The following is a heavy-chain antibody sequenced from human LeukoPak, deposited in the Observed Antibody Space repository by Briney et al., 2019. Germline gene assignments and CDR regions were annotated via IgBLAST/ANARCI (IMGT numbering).Heavy chain of an antibody. D-gene: IGHD1-26*01. CDR1: GATFSSYT. CDR3: ARGSFPDVGALLFDY. CDR2: IIPILGIA. J-gene: IGHJ4*02. V-gene: IGHV1-69*02. Sequence: SVKVSCKASGATFSSYTNSWVRQAPGQGLEWRGRIIPILGIANYAQKFQGRVTITADKSTSTAYMELSSLRSEDTAVYYCARGSFPDVGALLFDYWGQGTLVTVSS.